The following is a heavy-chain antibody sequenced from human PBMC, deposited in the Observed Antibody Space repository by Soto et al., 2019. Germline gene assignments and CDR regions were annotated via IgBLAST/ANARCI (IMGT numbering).Heavy chain of an antibody. CDR3: AKDRERIATRSIDY. V-gene: IGHV3-23*01. CDR1: GFTFSSYA. Sequence: GGSLRLSCAASGFTFSSYAMSWVRQAPGKGLEWVSGISGSGVSTYYADSVKGRFTISRDNSKSTLYLQMNSLRAEDTAVYYCAKDRERIATRSIDYWGQGTLVT. CDR2: ISGSGVST. D-gene: IGHD6-6*01. J-gene: IGHJ4*02.